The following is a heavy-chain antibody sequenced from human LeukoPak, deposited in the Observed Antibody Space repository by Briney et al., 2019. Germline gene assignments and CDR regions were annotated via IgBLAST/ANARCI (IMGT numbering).Heavy chain of an antibody. V-gene: IGHV3-48*01. CDR2: ISSSSSAI. CDR1: EFTFSSYS. D-gene: IGHD1-26*01. J-gene: IGHJ4*02. CDR3: ARGEVSGY. Sequence: GGSLRLSCAASEFTFSSYSMNWVRQAPGKGLEWVSSISSSSSAIYYADSVKGRFTISRDNAKNSLYLQLNSLRAEDTAVYYCARGEVSGYWGQGTLVTVSS.